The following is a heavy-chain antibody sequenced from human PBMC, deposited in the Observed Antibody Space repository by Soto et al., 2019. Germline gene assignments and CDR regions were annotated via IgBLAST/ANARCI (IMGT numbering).Heavy chain of an antibody. D-gene: IGHD3-16*01. Sequence: LIISCPTSRFTFSSYGMHWVRQAPGKGLESLAVISYVRRNTYYADSVQGRFTISRDNSKNTLYLQMNSLRAEDTAVYYCAKEYFQQGGSAAYYYYGMDVWGQGTPVTV. CDR1: RFTFSSYG. CDR2: ISYVRRNT. CDR3: AKEYFQQGGSAAYYYYGMDV. V-gene: IGHV3-30*18. J-gene: IGHJ6*02.